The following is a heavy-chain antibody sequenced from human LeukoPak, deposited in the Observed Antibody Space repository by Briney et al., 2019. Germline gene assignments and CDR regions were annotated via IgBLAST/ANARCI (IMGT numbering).Heavy chain of an antibody. J-gene: IGHJ4*02. CDR3: ARVREIAATGISGGDY. D-gene: IGHD6-13*01. CDR1: GGSISSSSYY. CDR2: IYYSGST. Sequence: PSETLSLTCTVSGGSISSSSYYWGWLRQPPGKGLEWIGSIYYSGSTYYNPSLKSRVTISVDTSKNQFSLKLSSVTAADTAVYYCARVREIAATGISGGDYWGQGTLVTVSS. V-gene: IGHV4-39*01.